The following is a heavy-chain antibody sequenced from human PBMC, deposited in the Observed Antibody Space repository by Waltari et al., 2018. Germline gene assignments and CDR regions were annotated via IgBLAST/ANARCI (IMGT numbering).Heavy chain of an antibody. Sequence: QVQLVQSGAEVKKPGAQVKVSCKASGYTLPGYHMHWVRQAPGQGLEWMGRINPNSGGTNYAQKFQGRVTMTRDTSISTAYMELSRLRSDDTAVYYCAREYGDYRANWFDPWGQGTLVTVSS. V-gene: IGHV1-2*06. CDR1: GYTLPGYH. D-gene: IGHD4-17*01. J-gene: IGHJ5*02. CDR2: INPNSGGT. CDR3: AREYGDYRANWFDP.